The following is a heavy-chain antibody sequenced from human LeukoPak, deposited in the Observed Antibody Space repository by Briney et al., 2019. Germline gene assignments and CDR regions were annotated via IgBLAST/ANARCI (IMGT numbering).Heavy chain of an antibody. D-gene: IGHD3-22*01. CDR1: GLTFSSYA. J-gene: IGHJ4*02. CDR3: ARQYYDSSGYFLRPHDY. V-gene: IGHV3-23*01. Sequence: GGSLRLSCAASGLTFSSYAMSWVRQAPGKGLEWVSAISGSGGSTYYADSVKGRFTISRDNSKNTLYLQMNSLRAEDTAVYYCARQYYDSSGYFLRPHDYWGQGTLVTVSS. CDR2: ISGSGGST.